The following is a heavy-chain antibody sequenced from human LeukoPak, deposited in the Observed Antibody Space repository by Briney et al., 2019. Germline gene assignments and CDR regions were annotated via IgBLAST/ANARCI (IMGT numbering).Heavy chain of an antibody. CDR2: IYYSGST. CDR1: GGSISSYY. Sequence: SETPSLTCTVSGGSISSYYWSWIRQPPGKGLEWIGYIYYSGSTNYNPSLKSRVTISVDTSKNQFSLKLSSVTAADTAVYYCARNGKDSSGYQYFDYWGQGTLVTVSS. CDR3: ARNGKDSSGYQYFDY. V-gene: IGHV4-59*01. J-gene: IGHJ4*02. D-gene: IGHD3-22*01.